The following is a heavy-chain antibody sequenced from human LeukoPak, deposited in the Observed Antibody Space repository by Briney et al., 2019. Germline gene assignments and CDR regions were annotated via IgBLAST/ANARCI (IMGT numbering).Heavy chain of an antibody. V-gene: IGHV3-48*03. Sequence: GGSLRLSCAASGFTFSSYEMNLVRQAPGKGLEWVSYISSSGSTIYYADSVKGRFTISRDNAKNSLYLQMNSLRAEDTAVYYCARDPYCSGGSCQGGYWYFDLWGRGTLVTVSS. J-gene: IGHJ2*01. D-gene: IGHD2-15*01. CDR1: GFTFSSYE. CDR3: ARDPYCSGGSCQGGYWYFDL. CDR2: ISSSGSTI.